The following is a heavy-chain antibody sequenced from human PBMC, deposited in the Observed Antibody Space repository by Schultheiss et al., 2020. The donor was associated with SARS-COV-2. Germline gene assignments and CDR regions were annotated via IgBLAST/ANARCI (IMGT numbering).Heavy chain of an antibody. D-gene: IGHD3-22*01. CDR2: ISSSSSYI. V-gene: IGHV3-21*01. CDR3: AREGNYDSSGLAY. CDR1: GFTFSSYS. Sequence: GGSLRLSCAASGFTFSSYSMNWVRQAPGKGLEWVSSISSSSSYIYYADSVKGRFTISRDNSKNTLYLQMNSLRAEDTAVYYCAREGNYDSSGLAYWGQGTLVTVSS. J-gene: IGHJ4*02.